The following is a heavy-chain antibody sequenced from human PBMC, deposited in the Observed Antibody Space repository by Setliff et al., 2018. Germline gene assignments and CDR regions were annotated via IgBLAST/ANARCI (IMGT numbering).Heavy chain of an antibody. J-gene: IGHJ3*02. CDR3: ARGDFWVVGGAFDI. V-gene: IGHV7-4-1*02. Sequence: RASVKVSCKASGYTFTSYAMNWVRQAPGQGLEWMGWINTNTGNPTYAQGFTGRFVFSLDTSVSTAYLQISSLKAEDTAVYYCARGDFWVVGGAFDIWGQGTMVTVSS. CDR2: INTNTGNP. D-gene: IGHD3-3*01. CDR1: GYTFTSYA.